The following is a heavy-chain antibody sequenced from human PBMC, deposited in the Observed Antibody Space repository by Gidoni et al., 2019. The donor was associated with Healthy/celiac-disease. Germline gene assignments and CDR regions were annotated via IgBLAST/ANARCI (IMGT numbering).Heavy chain of an antibody. CDR3: ARDKDTAMVIGGYWFDP. CDR1: GLTFSSYA. CDR2: ISYDGSNK. J-gene: IGHJ5*02. Sequence: QVQLVESGGGVVQPGRSLRLSCAASGLTFSSYAMHWVRQAPGNGLEWVAVISYDGSNKYYADSVKGRFTISRDNSKNTLYLQMNSLRAEDTAVYYCARDKDTAMVIGGYWFDPWGQGTLVTVSS. V-gene: IGHV3-30*04. D-gene: IGHD5-18*01.